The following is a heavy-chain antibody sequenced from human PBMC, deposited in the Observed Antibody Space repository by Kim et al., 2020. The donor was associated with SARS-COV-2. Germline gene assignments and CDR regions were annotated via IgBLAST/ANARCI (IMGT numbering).Heavy chain of an antibody. Sequence: GESLKISCNVSGYSFRSYWVGWVRQVPGRGLEWMGIFYLADSDTIYSPSFQGHVTISADRSLNTAYLHWSRLRASDSALYYCASSLLQVDPVNYWGQGIL. CDR1: GYSFRSYW. V-gene: IGHV5-51*01. J-gene: IGHJ4*02. D-gene: IGHD3-16*02. CDR2: FYLADSDT. CDR3: ASSLLQVDPVNY.